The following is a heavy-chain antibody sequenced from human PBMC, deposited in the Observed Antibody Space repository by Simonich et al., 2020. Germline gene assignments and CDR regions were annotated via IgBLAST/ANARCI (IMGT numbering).Heavy chain of an antibody. CDR1: GYTFTSYG. D-gene: IGHD2-15*01. V-gene: IGHV1-18*01. J-gene: IGHJ4*02. CDR3: ARASRGTWWYYYFDY. CDR2: ISAYNGNT. Sequence: QVQLVQSGAEVKKPGASVKVYCKASGYTFTSYGISWVRQAPGQGLEWMGWISAYNGNTNHAPKIQGRVTMTTDTSTSTAYMELRSLRSDDTAVYYCARASRGTWWYYYFDYWGQGTLVTVSS.